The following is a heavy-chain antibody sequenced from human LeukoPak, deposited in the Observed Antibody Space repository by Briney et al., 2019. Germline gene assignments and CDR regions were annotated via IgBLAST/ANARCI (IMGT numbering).Heavy chain of an antibody. CDR2: IYYSGST. CDR1: GGSISSYY. Sequence: SETLSLTCTVSGGSISSYYWSWIRQPPGKGLEWIGYIYYSGSTNYNPSLRSRVTISVDTSKNQFSLKLSSVTAADTAVYYCARVGQWLVNWFDPWGQGTLVTVSS. V-gene: IGHV4-59*01. D-gene: IGHD6-19*01. CDR3: ARVGQWLVNWFDP. J-gene: IGHJ5*02.